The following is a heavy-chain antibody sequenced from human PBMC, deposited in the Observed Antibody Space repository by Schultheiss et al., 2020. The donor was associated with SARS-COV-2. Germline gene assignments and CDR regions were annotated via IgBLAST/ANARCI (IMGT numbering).Heavy chain of an antibody. Sequence: GGSLRLSCAASGFTFSSYWMHWVRQAPGKGLVWVSRINSDGSSTSYADSVKGRFTISRDNAKNTLYLQMNSLRAEDTAVYYCARAQNYGDYGMDYWGQGTLVTVSS. CDR2: INSDGSST. J-gene: IGHJ4*02. D-gene: IGHD4-17*01. V-gene: IGHV3-74*01. CDR3: ARAQNYGDYGMDY. CDR1: GFTFSSYW.